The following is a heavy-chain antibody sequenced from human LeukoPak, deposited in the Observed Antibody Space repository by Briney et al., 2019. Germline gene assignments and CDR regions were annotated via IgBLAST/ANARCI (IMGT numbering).Heavy chain of an antibody. V-gene: IGHV4-61*02. Sequence: SETLSLTCTVSGGSISSGSYYWSWIRQPAGKGLEWIGRIYTSGSTNYNPSLKSRVTISVDTSKNQFSLKLSSVTAADTAVYYCARDFWNWGQGTLVPSPQ. CDR3: ARDFWN. CDR2: IYTSGST. J-gene: IGHJ4*02. D-gene: IGHD3-3*01. CDR1: GGSISSGSYY.